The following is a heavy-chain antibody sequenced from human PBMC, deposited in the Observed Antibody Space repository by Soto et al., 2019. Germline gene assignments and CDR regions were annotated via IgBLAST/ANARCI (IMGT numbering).Heavy chain of an antibody. J-gene: IGHJ3*02. CDR3: ARGGSSDWQVALDI. CDR1: AGSFSHYY. Sequence: QVQQQPWGAGLLKPSETLSLTCTVYAGSFSHYYWNWIRQSPGKGLEWIGKIKHGGSSSYNPSLRSRVSISVDMSKNKFSLTLSSVTAADRAVYYCARGGSSDWQVALDIWGQGTMVPVSS. CDR2: IKHGGSS. D-gene: IGHD6-19*01. V-gene: IGHV4-34*01.